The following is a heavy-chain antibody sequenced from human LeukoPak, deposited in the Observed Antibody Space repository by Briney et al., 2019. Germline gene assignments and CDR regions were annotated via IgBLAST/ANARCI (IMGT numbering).Heavy chain of an antibody. Sequence: GGSLRLSCAASGFTFSSYAMHWVRQAPGKGLEYVSAISSNGGSTYYANSVKGRFTISRDNSKNTLYLQMGSLRAEDMAVYYCARAHVDTAIDYSMDVWGKGTTVTVSS. CDR3: ARAHVDTAIDYSMDV. J-gene: IGHJ6*03. D-gene: IGHD5-18*01. V-gene: IGHV3-64*01. CDR2: ISSNGGST. CDR1: GFTFSSYA.